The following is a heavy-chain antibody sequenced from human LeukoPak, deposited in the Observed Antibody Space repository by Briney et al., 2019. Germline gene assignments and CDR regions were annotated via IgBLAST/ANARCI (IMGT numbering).Heavy chain of an antibody. Sequence: GGSLRLSCVGSGFTSIAYALSWVRQAPGKGLEWVSDITGSGDDTDYADSVKGRFTVSRDNSRNTLYLQINSLRAEDTAVYYCAKNGAYSGYDYIDYWGQGTLVTVSS. CDR2: ITGSGDDT. J-gene: IGHJ4*02. D-gene: IGHD5-12*01. CDR3: AKNGAYSGYDYIDY. CDR1: GFTSIAYA. V-gene: IGHV3-23*01.